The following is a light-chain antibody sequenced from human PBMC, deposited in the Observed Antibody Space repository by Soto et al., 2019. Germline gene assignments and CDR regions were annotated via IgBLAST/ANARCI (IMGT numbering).Light chain of an antibody. V-gene: IGKV1-5*03. CDR2: KAS. CDR3: QQYNSYSWT. CDR1: QSISSW. Sequence: DIQMTQSPSTLSASVGDRVTITCRASQSISSWLAWYQQKPGKAPKLLIYKASSLESGVPSRFSGSGSGTEFTXTXXXXXXXXXXXXXCQQYNSYSWTFGQGTKVEIK. J-gene: IGKJ1*01.